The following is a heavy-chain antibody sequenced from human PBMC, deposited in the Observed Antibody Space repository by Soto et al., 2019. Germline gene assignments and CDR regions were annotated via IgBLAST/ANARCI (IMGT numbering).Heavy chain of an antibody. J-gene: IGHJ6*03. V-gene: IGHV3-15*01. CDR3: TTYPDIVVVPAANVAYYYYYMDV. D-gene: IGHD2-2*01. Sequence: GGSLRLSCAASGFTFSNAWMSWVRQAPGKGLEWVGRIKSKTDGGTTDYAAPVKGRFTISRDYSKNTLYLQMNSLKTEDTAVYYCTTYPDIVVVPAANVAYYYYYMDVWGKGTTVTVSS. CDR1: GFTFSNAW. CDR2: IKSKTDGGTT.